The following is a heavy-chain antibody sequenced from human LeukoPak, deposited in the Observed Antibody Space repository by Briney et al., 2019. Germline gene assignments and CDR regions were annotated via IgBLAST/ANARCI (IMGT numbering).Heavy chain of an antibody. J-gene: IGHJ4*02. D-gene: IGHD6-13*01. V-gene: IGHV4-61*02. CDR2: IYPSGST. Sequence: SSETLSLTCSVSGDSISSGSFYWSWIRQPAGRGLEWIGRIYPSGSTNYNPSLESRVTISVDTSKNQFSLKLSSVTAADTAVYYCARDVLAAAGTFDYWGQGALVTVSS. CDR3: ARDVLAAAGTFDY. CDR1: GDSISSGSFY.